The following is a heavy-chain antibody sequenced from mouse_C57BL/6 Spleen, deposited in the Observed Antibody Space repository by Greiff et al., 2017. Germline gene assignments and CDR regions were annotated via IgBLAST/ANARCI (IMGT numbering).Heavy chain of an antibody. V-gene: IGHV1-82*01. CDR3: ATAQATWVAY. Sequence: QVQLKESGPELVKPGASVKISCKASGYAFSSSWMNWVKQRPGKGLEWIGRIYPGAGDTNYNGKFKGKATLTADKSSSTAYMQLSSLTSEDSAVYFGATAQATWVAYWGQGTLVTVAA. J-gene: IGHJ3*01. CDR1: GYAFSSSW. CDR2: IYPGAGDT. D-gene: IGHD3-2*02.